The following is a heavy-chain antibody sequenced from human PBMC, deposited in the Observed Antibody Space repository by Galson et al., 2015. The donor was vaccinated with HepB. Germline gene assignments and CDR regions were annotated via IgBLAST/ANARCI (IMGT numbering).Heavy chain of an antibody. CDR2: ISYDGSDK. V-gene: IGHV3-30*18. D-gene: IGHD3-16*01. CDR1: GFTFSSYG. Sequence: SLRLSCAASGFTFSSYGMHWVRQAPGKGLEWVAIISYDGSDKYYADSVKGRFTISRDNSKNTLFLQMNSLKAEDTAVYYCAKDTLASAYYFDYWGQGTLVTVSS. J-gene: IGHJ4*02. CDR3: AKDTLASAYYFDY.